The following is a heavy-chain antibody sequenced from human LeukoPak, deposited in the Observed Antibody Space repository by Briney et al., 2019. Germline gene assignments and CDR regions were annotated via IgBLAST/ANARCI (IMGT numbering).Heavy chain of an antibody. D-gene: IGHD6-13*01. CDR1: GFTFSSYG. V-gene: IGHV3-33*06. J-gene: IGHJ5*02. CDR3: AKNAAAGTFGFDP. Sequence: PGRSLRLSCAASGFTFSSYGTHWVRQAPGKGLEWVAVIWYDGSNKYYADSVKGRFTISRDNSKNTLYLQMNSLRAEDTAVYYCAKNAAAGTFGFDPWGQGTLVTVSS. CDR2: IWYDGSNK.